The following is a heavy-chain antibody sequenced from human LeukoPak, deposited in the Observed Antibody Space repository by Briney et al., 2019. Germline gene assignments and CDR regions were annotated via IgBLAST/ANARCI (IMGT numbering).Heavy chain of an antibody. D-gene: IGHD2-21*01. J-gene: IGHJ6*03. CDR2: MNPNSGNT. CDR1: GYTFTSYD. V-gene: IGHV1-8*02. Sequence: ASVKVSCKASGYTFTSYDINWVRQATGQGLEWMGWMNPNSGNTGYAQKFQGRVTMTRNTSISTAYMELSRLRSDDTAVYYCARGGDSPYYYYYMDVWGKGTTVTVSS. CDR3: ARGGDSPYYYYYMDV.